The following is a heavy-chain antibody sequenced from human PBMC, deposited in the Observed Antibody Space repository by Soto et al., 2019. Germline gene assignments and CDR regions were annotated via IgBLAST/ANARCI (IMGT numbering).Heavy chain of an antibody. V-gene: IGHV3-33*01. CDR2: IWDDGTNK. J-gene: IGHJ4*02. CDR1: GFIFSNYH. Sequence: PGGSLRLSCAASGFIFSNYHMHWVRQAPGKGLEWVAVIWDDGTNKQYADSVKGRFAISRDNSKNTLFLQMNTLRAEDTAVYYYARIGTWALNFDYWGPGTLVTVSS. D-gene: IGHD2-8*01. CDR3: ARIGTWALNFDY.